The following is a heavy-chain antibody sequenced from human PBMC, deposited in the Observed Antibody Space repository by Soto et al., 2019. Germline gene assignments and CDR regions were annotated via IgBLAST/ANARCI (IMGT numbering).Heavy chain of an antibody. Sequence: ASVKVSGKASGYIFTGYSMHWVRQAPGQGLEWMGWINPNSGDTIYAQKFQGRVTLTTDTSISTAYMELNGLRSDDTATYYCAREASAVVSLDYWGQGTLVTVSS. V-gene: IGHV1-2*02. CDR3: AREASAVVSLDY. J-gene: IGHJ4*02. D-gene: IGHD6-19*01. CDR2: INPNSGDT. CDR1: GYIFTGYS.